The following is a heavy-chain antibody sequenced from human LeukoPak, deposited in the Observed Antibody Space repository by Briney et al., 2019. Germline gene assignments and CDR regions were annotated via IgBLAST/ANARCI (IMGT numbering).Heavy chain of an antibody. CDR2: ISYDGGEK. J-gene: IGHJ6*02. D-gene: IGHD2-15*01. V-gene: IGHV3-30*18. Sequence: PRRSLRLSCAASGFTFSHYGMHWVRQAPGKGLEWVSVISYDGGEKYYADSARGRFTISRDNSKNTLYLQVDSLRAEDTAVYYCAKHAASLYCSGDSCYTYGMDVWGQGTTVTVSS. CDR1: GFTFSHYG. CDR3: AKHAASLYCSGDSCYTYGMDV.